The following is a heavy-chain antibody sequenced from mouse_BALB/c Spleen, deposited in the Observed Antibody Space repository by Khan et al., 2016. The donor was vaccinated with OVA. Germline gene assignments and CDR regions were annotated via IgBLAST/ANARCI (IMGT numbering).Heavy chain of an antibody. CDR3: ARNREPDYFDY. CDR1: GFSLTSYA. V-gene: IGHV2-9*02. J-gene: IGHJ2*01. Sequence: QVQLKESGPGLVAPSQSLSITCTVTGFSLTSYAIHWIRQPPGKGLEWLGVIWAGGSTNYYSALMSRLIISKYNSKSQVFLKMNSLQTHDTAIYYCARNREPDYFDYGGKGTTLTVSS. CDR2: IWAGGST.